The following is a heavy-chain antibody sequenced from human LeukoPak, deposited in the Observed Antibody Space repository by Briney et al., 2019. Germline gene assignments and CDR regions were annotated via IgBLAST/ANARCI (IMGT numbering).Heavy chain of an antibody. CDR1: GCTFSDSY. V-gene: IGHV3-11*05. D-gene: IGHD5-24*01. CDR2: ISTGSSYI. CDR3: ARARDGDNLQWSA. J-gene: IGHJ4*02. Sequence: PGGSLRLSSAASGCTFSDSYMSWIRKAPGKGLEWGSYISTGSSYINYADSVKGRFTISRDNAKNSLHLQMNSLRAEDTAVYYCARARDGDNLQWSAWGQGTLVTVSS.